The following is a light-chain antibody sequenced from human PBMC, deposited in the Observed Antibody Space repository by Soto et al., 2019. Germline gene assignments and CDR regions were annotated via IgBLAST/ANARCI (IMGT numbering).Light chain of an antibody. CDR3: SSYTSSSTYV. CDR2: EVT. V-gene: IGLV2-14*02. Sequence: QSVLPQPASVSGSPGQSITISCTGTSRDIGTSNLVSWYQQYPGKAPKLMIYEVTKRPSGISSRFSGSKSGNTASLTISGLQSEDEADYYCSSYTSSSTYVFGTGTKVTVL. CDR1: SRDIGTSNL. J-gene: IGLJ1*01.